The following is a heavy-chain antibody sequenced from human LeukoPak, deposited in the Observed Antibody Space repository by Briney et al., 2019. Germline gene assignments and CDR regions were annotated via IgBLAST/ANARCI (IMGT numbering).Heavy chain of an antibody. CDR2: ISSSSSYI. Sequence: PGGSLRLSCAASGFTFSSYSMNWVRQAPGKGLEWVSSISSSSSYIYYADSVKGRCTISRDNAKNSLYLQMNSLRAEDTAVYYCARWGSSCPFDYWGQGTLVTVSS. CDR3: ARWGSSCPFDY. V-gene: IGHV3-21*01. D-gene: IGHD6-13*01. CDR1: GFTFSSYS. J-gene: IGHJ4*02.